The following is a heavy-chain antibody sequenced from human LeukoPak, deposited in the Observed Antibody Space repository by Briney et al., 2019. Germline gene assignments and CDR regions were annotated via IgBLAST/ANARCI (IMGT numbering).Heavy chain of an antibody. Sequence: GGSLRLSCAASGFTFSSYAMSWVRQAPGKGLEWVSYISNSGSNIYYADSVKGRFTISRDNAKNSLYLQMDSLRAEDTAVYYCARAAQLWLFVYWGQGTLVTVSS. CDR1: GFTFSSYA. D-gene: IGHD5-18*01. J-gene: IGHJ4*02. V-gene: IGHV3-48*03. CDR2: ISNSGSNI. CDR3: ARAAQLWLFVY.